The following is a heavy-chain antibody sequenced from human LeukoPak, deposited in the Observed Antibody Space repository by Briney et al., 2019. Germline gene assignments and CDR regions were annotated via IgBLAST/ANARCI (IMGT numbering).Heavy chain of an antibody. J-gene: IGHJ6*04. CDR2: ISYDGSNK. CDR1: GFTFSSYG. D-gene: IGHD3-10*01. CDR3: AKEHYYGSGSYYNIYYYYGMDV. V-gene: IGHV3-30*18. Sequence: GGSLRLSCAASGFTFSSYGMHRVRQAPGKGLEWVAVISYDGSNKYYADSVKGRFTISRDNSKNTLYLQMNSLRAEDTAVYYCAKEHYYGSGSYYNIYYYYGMDVWGKGTTVTVSS.